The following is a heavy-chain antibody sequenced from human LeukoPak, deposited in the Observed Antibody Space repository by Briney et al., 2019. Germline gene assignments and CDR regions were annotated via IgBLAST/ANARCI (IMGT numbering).Heavy chain of an antibody. V-gene: IGHV3-48*02. CDR3: ARDRFYGSGSYQNAGGCFDN. J-gene: IGHJ4*02. D-gene: IGHD3-10*01. Sequence: GGSLRLSCAASGFTFSTYSMNWVRQAPGKGLECVSYISSSSSTIFYADSVKGRFTVSRDNAKRSLYLQLNSLRDEDTALYYCARDRFYGSGSYQNAGGCFDNWGQGTLVTVSS. CDR1: GFTFSTYS. CDR2: ISSSSSTI.